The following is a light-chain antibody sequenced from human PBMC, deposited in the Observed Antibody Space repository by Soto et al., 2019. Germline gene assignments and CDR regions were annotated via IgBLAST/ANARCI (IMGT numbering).Light chain of an antibody. CDR3: STWDGILNHWV. J-gene: IGLJ3*02. CDR1: RGDVGAYNY. V-gene: IGLV2-8*01. Sequence: QSVLTQPPSASGSPGQSVTISCTGTRGDVGAYNYVSWYQQYPGRAPKLVIFEVNKRPSGVPDRFSGSKSGITASLTVSGLQAEDEADYYCSTWDGILNHWVFGGGTKLTVL. CDR2: EVN.